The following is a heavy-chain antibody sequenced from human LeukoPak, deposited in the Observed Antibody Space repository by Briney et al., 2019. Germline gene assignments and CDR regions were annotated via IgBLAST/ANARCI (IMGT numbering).Heavy chain of an antibody. CDR2: INHSGST. CDR1: GGSFSGYY. CDR3: ARERGYSYGYLHDY. D-gene: IGHD5-18*01. Sequence: SETLSLTCAVYGGSFSGYYWSWIRQPPGKGLEWIGEINHSGSTNYNPSLTSRGTISVDTSKNQFSLKLSSVTAADTAVYYCARERGYSYGYLHDYWGQGTLVTVSS. V-gene: IGHV4-34*01. J-gene: IGHJ4*02.